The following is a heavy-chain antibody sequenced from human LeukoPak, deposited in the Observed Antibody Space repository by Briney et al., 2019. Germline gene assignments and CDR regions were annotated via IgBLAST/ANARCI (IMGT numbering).Heavy chain of an antibody. J-gene: IGHJ5*02. CDR3: ARGRGWNYVVPWAWFDP. V-gene: IGHV4-30-4*01. CDR2: IYYSGST. CDR1: GGSISSGDYY. D-gene: IGHD1-7*01. Sequence: SQTLSLTCTVSGGSISSGDYYWSWIRQPPGKGLEWIGYIYYSGSTYYNPSLKSRVTISVDTSKNQFSLKLSSVTAADTAVYYCARGRGWNYVVPWAWFDPWGQGTLVTVSS.